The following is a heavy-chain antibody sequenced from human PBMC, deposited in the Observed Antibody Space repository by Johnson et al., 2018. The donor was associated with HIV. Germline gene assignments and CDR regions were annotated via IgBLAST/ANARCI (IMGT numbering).Heavy chain of an antibody. CDR1: GFTFSSYG. J-gene: IGHJ3*02. D-gene: IGHD5-24*01. CDR2: IRYDGSNK. V-gene: IGHV3-30*02. Sequence: QVQLVESGGGVVQPGRSLRLSCAASGFTFSSYGMHWVRQAPGKGLEWVAFIRYDGSNKYYADSVKGRFTISRDNSKNTLYLQMNSLRAEDTAVYYCARDGPWLQSQRDAFDIWGQGTMVTVSS. CDR3: ARDGPWLQSQRDAFDI.